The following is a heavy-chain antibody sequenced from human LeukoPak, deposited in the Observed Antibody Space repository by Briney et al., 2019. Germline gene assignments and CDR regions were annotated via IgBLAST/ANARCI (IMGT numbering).Heavy chain of an antibody. J-gene: IGHJ4*02. V-gene: IGHV3-33*08. CDR3: ARGRIAAAGGDY. Sequence: GGSLRLSCAASGFTFSNAWMTWVRQAPGKGLEWVAVIWYDGSNKYYADSVKGRFTISRDNSKNTLYLQMNSLRAEDTAVYYCARGRIAAAGGDYWGQETLVTVSS. CDR1: GFTFSNAW. CDR2: IWYDGSNK. D-gene: IGHD6-13*01.